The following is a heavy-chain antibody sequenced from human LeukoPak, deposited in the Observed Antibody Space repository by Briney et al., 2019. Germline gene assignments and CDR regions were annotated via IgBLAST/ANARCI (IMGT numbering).Heavy chain of an antibody. Sequence: SETLSLTCAVYGGSFSGYYWSWIRQPPGKGLEWIGKINHSGSTNYNPSLKSRVTISVDTSKDQFSLKLSSVTAADTAVYYCARGLRPSDYWGQGTLVTVSS. CDR2: INHSGST. V-gene: IGHV4-34*01. CDR3: ARGLRPSDY. D-gene: IGHD4-17*01. J-gene: IGHJ4*02. CDR1: GGSFSGYY.